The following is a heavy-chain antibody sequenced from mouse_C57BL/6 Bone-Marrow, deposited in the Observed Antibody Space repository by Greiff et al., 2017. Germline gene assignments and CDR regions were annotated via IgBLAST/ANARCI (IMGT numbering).Heavy chain of an antibody. CDR1: GYTFTSYW. CDR2: IHPNSGST. CDR3: ARKGRRWYTWFAY. V-gene: IGHV1-64*01. J-gene: IGHJ3*01. Sequence: QVQLQQPGAELVKPGASVKLSCKASGYTFTSYWMHWVKQRPGQGLEWIGMIHPNSGSTNYNEKFKSKATLTVDKSSSTAYMQLSSLTSEDSAVYYWARKGRRWYTWFAYWGQGTLVTVSA. D-gene: IGHD2-1*01.